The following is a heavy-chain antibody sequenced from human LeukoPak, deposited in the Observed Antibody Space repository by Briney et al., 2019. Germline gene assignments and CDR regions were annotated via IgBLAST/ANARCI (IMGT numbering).Heavy chain of an antibody. CDR1: GGSISSCSYY. Sequence: PSETLSLTCTVSGGSISSCSYYWGWLRQPPGQGLEWIGSIYYSGNTYYNPSLKSRVTISVDTSKNQFSLKLSSVTAADTAVYYCARRDYDILTGYYNGWFDPWGQGTLVTVSS. D-gene: IGHD3-9*01. CDR2: IYYSGNT. J-gene: IGHJ5*02. CDR3: ARRDYDILTGYYNGWFDP. V-gene: IGHV4-39*01.